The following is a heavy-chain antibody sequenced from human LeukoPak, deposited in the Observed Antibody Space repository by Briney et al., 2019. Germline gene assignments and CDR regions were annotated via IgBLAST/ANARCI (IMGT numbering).Heavy chain of an antibody. J-gene: IGHJ4*02. CDR3: ARDSLVGAYYYFNY. CDR2: INHSGST. CDR1: GGSLSGYY. V-gene: IGHV4-34*01. D-gene: IGHD1-26*01. Sequence: PSETLSLTCAVYGGSLSGYYWTWIRQPPGKGLEWIGEINHSGSTDYNASLKSRVTISVDTSKNQFSLNLSSATAADTAVYYCARDSLVGAYYYFNYWGQGTLVTVSS.